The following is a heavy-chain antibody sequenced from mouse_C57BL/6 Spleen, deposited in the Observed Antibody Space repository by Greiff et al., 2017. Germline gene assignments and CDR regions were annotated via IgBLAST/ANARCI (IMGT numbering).Heavy chain of an antibody. CDR1: GFSLSTSGMG. D-gene: IGHD2-4*01. CDR2: IYWDDDK. V-gene: IGHV8-12*01. Sequence: QVQLQESGPGILQSSQTLSLTCSFSGFSLSTSGMGVSWIRQPSGKGLEWLAHIYWDDDKRYNPSLKSRLTISKDTSRNQVFLKITSVDTADTATYYCARSYDYDEAWFAYWGQGTLVTVSA. J-gene: IGHJ3*01. CDR3: ARSYDYDEAWFAY.